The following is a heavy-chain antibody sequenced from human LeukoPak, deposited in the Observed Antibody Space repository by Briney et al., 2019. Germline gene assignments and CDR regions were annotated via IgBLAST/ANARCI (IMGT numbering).Heavy chain of an antibody. D-gene: IGHD3-22*01. CDR3: ARESYYDSSGYYYVHYYYGMDV. CDR2: IIPIFGTA. Sequence: EASVKVSCKASGGTFSSYAISWVRQAPGQGLEWMGGIIPIFGTANYAQKFQGRVTITADESTSTAYMELSSLRSEDSAVYYCARESYYDSSGYYYVHYYYGMDVWGQGTTVTVSS. J-gene: IGHJ6*02. V-gene: IGHV1-69*13. CDR1: GGTFSSYA.